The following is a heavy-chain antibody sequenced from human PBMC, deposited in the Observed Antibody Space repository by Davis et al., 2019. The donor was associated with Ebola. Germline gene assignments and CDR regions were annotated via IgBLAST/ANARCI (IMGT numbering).Heavy chain of an antibody. CDR2: ISGSGGST. Sequence: GGSLRLSCAASGFTFSSYAMSWVRQAPGKGLEWVSAISGSGGSTYYADSVKGRFTISRDNSKNTLYLQMNSLRAEDTAVYYCAKLPTPYGSGSYYGYYFDYWGQGTLVTVSS. D-gene: IGHD3-10*01. V-gene: IGHV3-23*01. CDR1: GFTFSSYA. CDR3: AKLPTPYGSGSYYGYYFDY. J-gene: IGHJ4*02.